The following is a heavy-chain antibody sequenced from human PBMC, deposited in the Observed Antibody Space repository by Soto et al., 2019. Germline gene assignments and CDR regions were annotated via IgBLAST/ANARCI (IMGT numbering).Heavy chain of an antibody. Sequence: AETLSLTCTVSSASIRGYYWSWIREPPGKGLEWIGYMYNTGSTVYNPSFKSRVTISVDTSKNQFSLKLNSVTAADTAVYYCARDLWGYCGTDCYPLDVWGQGTTVT. CDR2: MYNTGST. CDR3: ARDLWGYCGTDCYPLDV. CDR1: SASIRGYY. V-gene: IGHV4-59*01. D-gene: IGHD2-21*02. J-gene: IGHJ6*02.